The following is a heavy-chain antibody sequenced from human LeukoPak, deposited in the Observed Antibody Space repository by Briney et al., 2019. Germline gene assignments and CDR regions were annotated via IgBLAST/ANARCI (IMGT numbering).Heavy chain of an antibody. CDR3: ARAPVTSCRGAYCYPVGY. D-gene: IGHD2-21*01. J-gene: IGHJ4*02. V-gene: IGHV3-53*01. Sequence: GGSLRLSCAASGFTVSSNYMSWVRQAPGKGLEWVSIIYSGGSTFYADSVKCRFTISRDNSKNSLYLQMDSLRVEDAAVSYCARAPVTSCRGAYCYPVGYWGQGTLVTVSS. CDR1: GFTVSSNY. CDR2: IYSGGST.